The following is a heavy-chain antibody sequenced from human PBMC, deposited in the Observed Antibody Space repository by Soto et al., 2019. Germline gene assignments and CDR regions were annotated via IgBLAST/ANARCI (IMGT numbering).Heavy chain of an antibody. V-gene: IGHV4-59*08. CDR2: IYYSGST. Sequence: SETLSLTCAVYGWSFSGYYWSWIRQPPGKGLEWIGYIYYSGSTNYNPSLKSRVTISVDTSKNQFSLKLSSVTAADTAVYYCASAIKPFDLYSSSWYFDYWGQGTLVTVSS. J-gene: IGHJ4*02. CDR3: ASAIKPFDLYSSSWYFDY. CDR1: GWSFSGYY. D-gene: IGHD6-13*01.